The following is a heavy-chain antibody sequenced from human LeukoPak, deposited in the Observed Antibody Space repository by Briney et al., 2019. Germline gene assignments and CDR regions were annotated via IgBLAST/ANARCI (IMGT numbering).Heavy chain of an antibody. Sequence: GGSLRLSCAASGFSFSNYRMNWVRQAPGKGLEWVSSISSNGDYIYYADSVKGRFTISRHNSKNTLYLQMNSLRAEDTAVYYCASVGDYVWGSYRPDAFDIWGQGTMVTVSS. J-gene: IGHJ3*02. D-gene: IGHD3-16*02. V-gene: IGHV3-21*04. CDR1: GFSFSNYR. CDR2: ISSNGDYI. CDR3: ASVGDYVWGSYRPDAFDI.